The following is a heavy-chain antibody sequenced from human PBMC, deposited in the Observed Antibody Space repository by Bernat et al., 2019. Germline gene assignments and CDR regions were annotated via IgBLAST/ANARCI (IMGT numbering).Heavy chain of an antibody. CDR2: ISIDGNKK. D-gene: IGHD1-1*01. Sequence: QVQLVESGGGVVQPGRSLRLSCAASGFTINRYAMHWVRQAPGKGLEWVVVISIDGNKKHYAESVEGRFPISRDSSKNTLYLQMNSLRVEDTAVYYCAKEGEGNNWSSFDIWGQGTMVTVSS. J-gene: IGHJ3*02. V-gene: IGHV3-30*18. CDR1: GFTINRYA. CDR3: AKEGEGNNWSSFDI.